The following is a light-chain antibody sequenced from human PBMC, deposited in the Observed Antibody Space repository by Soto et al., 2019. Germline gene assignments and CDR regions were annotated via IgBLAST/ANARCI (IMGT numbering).Light chain of an antibody. J-gene: IGKJ5*01. CDR2: DAS. V-gene: IGKV1-5*01. CDR3: QQSYSTPT. CDR1: QNIRSR. Sequence: QIPRFPSTLSDSVGRRGTLRCRASQNIRSRLAWFQQKPGKAPKLLIYDASSLESGVPQRFSGSGSGTEFTLTISSLQTDDFATYYCQQSYSTPTFGQGTRLEIK.